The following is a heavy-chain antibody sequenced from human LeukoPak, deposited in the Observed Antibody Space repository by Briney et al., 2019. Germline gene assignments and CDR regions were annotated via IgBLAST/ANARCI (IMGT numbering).Heavy chain of an antibody. J-gene: IGHJ4*02. CDR3: ARVEGEDTAMFY. CDR2: IYYSVST. Sequence: SPTCTVSCGSISRGYFYWSWIRQPPRKGLEGLGYIYYSVSTYYNPSLKSRVTISVDTSKNQFSLKLSSVTAADTAVYYCARVEGEDTAMFYWGQGTLVTVSS. CDR1: CGSISRGYFY. V-gene: IGHV4-30-4*01. D-gene: IGHD5-18*01.